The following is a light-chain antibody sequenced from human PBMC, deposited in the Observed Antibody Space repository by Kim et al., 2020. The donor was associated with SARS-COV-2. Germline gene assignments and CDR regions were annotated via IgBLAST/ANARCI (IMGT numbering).Light chain of an antibody. Sequence: SVSPEQTASITCSGDKLGHKYACWYQQKPGQSPVLVIYQDSKRPSGIPERFSGSNSGNTATLTISGTQAMDEADYYCQAWDSSTAVFGGGTQLTVL. CDR2: QDS. CDR3: QAWDSSTAV. J-gene: IGLJ2*01. CDR1: KLGHKY. V-gene: IGLV3-1*01.